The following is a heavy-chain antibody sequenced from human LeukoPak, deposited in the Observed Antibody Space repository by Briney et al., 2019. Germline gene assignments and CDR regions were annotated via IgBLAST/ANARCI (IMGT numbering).Heavy chain of an antibody. V-gene: IGHV1-69*04. CDR1: GGTFSSYA. CDR2: IIPILGIA. CDR3: ARGEIVVVIGDDAFDI. D-gene: IGHD3-22*01. J-gene: IGHJ3*02. Sequence: SVKVPCKASGGTFSSYAISWVRQAPGQGLEWMGRIIPILGIANYAQKFQGRVTITADKSTSTAYMELSSLRSEDTAVYYCARGEIVVVIGDDAFDIWGQGTMVTVSS.